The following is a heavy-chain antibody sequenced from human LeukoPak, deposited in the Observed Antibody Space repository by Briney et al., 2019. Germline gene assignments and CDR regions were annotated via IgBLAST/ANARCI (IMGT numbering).Heavy chain of an antibody. CDR1: GFDFRSYA. V-gene: IGHV3-23*01. CDR3: AKSAGVATIYFDS. D-gene: IGHD5-12*01. CDR2: IGSDGDR. Sequence: GGSPRLSCTASGFDFRSYAMAWVRQAPGKGLEGVAAIGSDGDRVHEDSVKGRFTISRDNSKSTLYLQMDNLRAEDTAVYFCAKSAGVATIYFDSWGQGALVTVSS. J-gene: IGHJ4*02.